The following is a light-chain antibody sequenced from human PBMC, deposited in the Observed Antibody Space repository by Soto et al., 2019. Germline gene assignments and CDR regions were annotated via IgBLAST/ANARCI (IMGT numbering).Light chain of an antibody. V-gene: IGLV2-14*01. CDR1: SSDVGAYNY. J-gene: IGLJ2*01. CDR2: EVT. Sequence: QSALTQPASVSGSPGQSITISCTGTSSDVGAYNYVSWYQQHPGKAPKLMISEVTNRPSGVSNRFSGSKSGNTASLTISGLQADDEADYYSSSYTGGSTPVIFGGGTKLTVL. CDR3: SSYTGGSTPVI.